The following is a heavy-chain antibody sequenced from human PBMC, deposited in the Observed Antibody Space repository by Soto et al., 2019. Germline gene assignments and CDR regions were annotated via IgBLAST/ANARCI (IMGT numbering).Heavy chain of an antibody. CDR3: ARHSFAVRGWGQGFDI. CDR2: VYNSGSI. D-gene: IGHD6-19*01. CDR1: GASIKNYY. Sequence: QVQLQESGPGLVKTSETLSLTCTVSGASIKNYYWSWIRQSPGKGLAWIAFVYNSGSINYNPSLKSRVTISVDTSKKQFSLSLSSVTAADTAVYYCARHSFAVRGWGQGFDIWGQGTMVTVSS. J-gene: IGHJ3*02. V-gene: IGHV4-59*08.